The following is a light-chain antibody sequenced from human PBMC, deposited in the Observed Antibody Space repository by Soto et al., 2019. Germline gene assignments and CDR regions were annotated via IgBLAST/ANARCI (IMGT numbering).Light chain of an antibody. Sequence: QSVLTQPASVSGSPGQLITISCTGTSSDVGGYNYVSWYQQHPGKAPRPMIYELSNRPSGVSNRYAGSKCGNTASLSISGRQDESGAAYHCSSYTGSSALSFGTGTQL. CDR3: SSYTGSSALS. V-gene: IGLV2-14*01. J-gene: IGLJ1*01. CDR1: SSDVGGYNY. CDR2: ELS.